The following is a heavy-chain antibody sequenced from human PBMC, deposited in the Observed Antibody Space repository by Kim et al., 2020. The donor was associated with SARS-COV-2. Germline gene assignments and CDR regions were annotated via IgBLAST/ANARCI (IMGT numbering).Heavy chain of an antibody. J-gene: IGHJ4*02. CDR3: ARPSIQGQHRVNFDS. Sequence: GESLKISCKASGYSFNTYWIGWVRQMPGKGLDYMGIIYPGDSDTRYSPSFQGLVTISVDKSLSTAYLQWSSLKASDTAMYYCARPSIQGQHRVNFDSWGQGTLVTVSS. CDR2: IYPGDSDT. V-gene: IGHV5-51*01. CDR1: GYSFNTYW. D-gene: IGHD5-18*01.